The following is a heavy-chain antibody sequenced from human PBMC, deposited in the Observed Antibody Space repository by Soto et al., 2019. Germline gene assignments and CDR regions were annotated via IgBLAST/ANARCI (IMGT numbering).Heavy chain of an antibody. Sequence: GGSLRLSCAASGFTFSSYSMNWVRQAPGKGLEWVSSISSSSSYIYYADSVKGRFTISRDNAKNSLYLQMNSLRAEDTAVYCCARDILVDYCSGGSCYIAGAFDIWGQGTMVTVSS. CDR3: ARDILVDYCSGGSCYIAGAFDI. CDR2: ISSSSSYI. D-gene: IGHD2-15*01. CDR1: GFTFSSYS. V-gene: IGHV3-21*01. J-gene: IGHJ3*02.